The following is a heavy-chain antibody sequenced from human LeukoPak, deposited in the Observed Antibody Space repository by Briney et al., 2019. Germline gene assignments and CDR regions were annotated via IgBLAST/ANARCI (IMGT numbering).Heavy chain of an antibody. CDR3: AKRENFWSGSLDY. D-gene: IGHD3-3*01. CDR2: ISGSGGST. Sequence: GGSLRLSCAASGFTFSSYAMSWVRQAPGKGLEWVSAISGSGGSTYYADSVKGRFTISRDNSKNALYLQMNSLRAEDTAVYYCAKRENFWSGSLDYWGQGTLVTVSS. CDR1: GFTFSSYA. J-gene: IGHJ4*02. V-gene: IGHV3-23*01.